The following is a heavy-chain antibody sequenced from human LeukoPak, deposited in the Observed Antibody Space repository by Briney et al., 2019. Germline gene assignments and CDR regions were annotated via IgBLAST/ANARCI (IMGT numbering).Heavy chain of an antibody. Sequence: PSETLSLTCTVSGYSISSGYYWGWIRQPPGKGLEWIGSIYHSGSTYYNPPLKSRVTISVDTSKNQFSLKLSSVTAADTAVYYCARESRSYDFWSGYYTLNWFDPWGQGTLVTVSS. V-gene: IGHV4-38-2*02. D-gene: IGHD3-3*01. CDR1: GYSISSGYY. CDR3: ARESRSYDFWSGYYTLNWFDP. CDR2: IYHSGST. J-gene: IGHJ5*02.